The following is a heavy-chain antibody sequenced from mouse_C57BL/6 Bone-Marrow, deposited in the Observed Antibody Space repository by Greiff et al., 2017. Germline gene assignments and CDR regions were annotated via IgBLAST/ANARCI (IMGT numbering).Heavy chain of an antibody. CDR1: GFTFTDYY. J-gene: IGHJ3*01. V-gene: IGHV7-3*01. CDR3: ARYDYGSSYGSWFAY. D-gene: IGHD1-1*01. CDR2: IRNKANGYTT. Sequence: EVKLMESGGGLVQPGGSLSLSCAASGFTFTDYYMSWVRQPPGKALEWLGFIRNKANGYTTEYSASVKGRFTISRENSQSILYLQMNALRAEDSATYYCARYDYGSSYGSWFAYWGQGTLVTVSA.